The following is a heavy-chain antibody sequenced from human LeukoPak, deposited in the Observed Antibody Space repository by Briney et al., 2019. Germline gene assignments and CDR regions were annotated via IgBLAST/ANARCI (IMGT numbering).Heavy chain of an antibody. CDR3: PRRAIAAAGTMGY. V-gene: IGHV1-18*01. D-gene: IGHD6-13*01. CDR1: GYTVTSYG. J-gene: IGHJ4*02. CDR2: ISAYNGKT. Sequence: GSSVTVSCKASGYTVTSYGISWVRQAPGQGLEWMGWISAYNGKTNYSKKLHGRVTITTETSPKKAYIELRGLRSDDTAVHYCPRRAIAAAGTMGYWGQGTLVTVSP.